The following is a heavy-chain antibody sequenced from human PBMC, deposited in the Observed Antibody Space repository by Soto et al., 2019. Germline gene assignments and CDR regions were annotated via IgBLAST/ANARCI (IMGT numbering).Heavy chain of an antibody. V-gene: IGHV3-21*01. CDR1: GFTFSSYS. Sequence: EVQLVESGGGLVKPGGSLRLSCAASGFTFSSYSMNWVRQAPGKGLEWVSSISSSSSYIYYADSVKGRFTISRDNAKNSLYLQMNSLRAEDTAVYYCARSRNYDYIWGSYPIDYWGQGTLVTVSS. J-gene: IGHJ4*02. D-gene: IGHD3-16*02. CDR3: ARSRNYDYIWGSYPIDY. CDR2: ISSSSSYI.